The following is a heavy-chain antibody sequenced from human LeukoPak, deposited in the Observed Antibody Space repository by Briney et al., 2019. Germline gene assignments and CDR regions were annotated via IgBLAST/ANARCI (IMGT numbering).Heavy chain of an antibody. Sequence: SETLSLTCTVSGGSISTYYWSWIRQPPGKRLEYIGYIYYSGNTNYNPSLESRVTISVDTSKNQFSLKLSFVTAADTAVYYCARDGSDYRLNPYYFDYWGQGTLVTVSS. V-gene: IGHV4-59*01. D-gene: IGHD4-11*01. CDR3: ARDGSDYRLNPYYFDY. J-gene: IGHJ4*02. CDR2: IYYSGNT. CDR1: GGSISTYY.